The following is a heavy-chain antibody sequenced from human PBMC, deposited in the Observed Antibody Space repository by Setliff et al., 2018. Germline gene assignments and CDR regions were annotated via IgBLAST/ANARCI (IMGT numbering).Heavy chain of an antibody. V-gene: IGHV4-59*01. D-gene: IGHD5-12*01. J-gene: IGHJ4*02. CDR3: ARGGTFRYFDY. Sequence: SETLSLTCTVSGGSISTYYWSWIRQPPGKGLEWIGYVYYSGIANYSPSLKSRLTISVDTSKNQFPLKLRSVTAADTAVYYCARGGTFRYFDYWGQGTPVTVS. CDR2: VYYSGIA. CDR1: GGSISTYY.